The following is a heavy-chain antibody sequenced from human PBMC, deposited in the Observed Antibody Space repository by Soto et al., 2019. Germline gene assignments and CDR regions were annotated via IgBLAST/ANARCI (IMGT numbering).Heavy chain of an antibody. V-gene: IGHV1-2*04. Sequence: GASVKVSCKASGYTFTGYYMHWVRQAPGQGLEWMGWINPNSGGTNYAQKFQGWVTMTRDTSISTAYMELSRLRSDDTAVYYCARPAQYCGGDCYYFDYWGQGTLVTVSS. D-gene: IGHD2-21*01. J-gene: IGHJ4*02. CDR1: GYTFTGYY. CDR2: INPNSGGT. CDR3: ARPAQYCGGDCYYFDY.